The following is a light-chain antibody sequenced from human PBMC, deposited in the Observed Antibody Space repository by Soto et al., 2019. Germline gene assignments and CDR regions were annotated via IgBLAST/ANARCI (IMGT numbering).Light chain of an antibody. V-gene: IGKV1-5*01. CDR3: QQYNDYSTWT. Sequence: DIQMTQSPSTLSASIGDRVINTCRVSQSISKWLAWYQQKPGKAPKVLIWDASSLQRGVPSRFSGSGSGTEFTLTISSLQPDDFATYYCQQYNDYSTWTFGPGTKVDMK. J-gene: IGKJ1*01. CDR1: QSISKW. CDR2: DAS.